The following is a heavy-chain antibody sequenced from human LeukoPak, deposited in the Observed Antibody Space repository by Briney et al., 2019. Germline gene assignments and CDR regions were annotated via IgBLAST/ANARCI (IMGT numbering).Heavy chain of an antibody. D-gene: IGHD6-13*01. CDR3: ARDGSPGYSSSWYAATYFDY. CDR2: IYSGGST. J-gene: IGHJ4*02. CDR1: GFTVSSNY. V-gene: IGHV3-66*01. Sequence: GGSLRLSCAASGFTVSSNYMSWVRQAPGKGLEWVSVIYSGGSTYYADSVKGRFTISRDNSKNTLYLQMNSLRAEDTAVYYCARDGSPGYSSSWYAATYFDYWGQGTLVTVSS.